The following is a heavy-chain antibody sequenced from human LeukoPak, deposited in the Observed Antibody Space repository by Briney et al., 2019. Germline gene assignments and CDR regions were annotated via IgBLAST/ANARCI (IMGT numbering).Heavy chain of an antibody. D-gene: IGHD2-15*01. CDR3: ARVGGGTHSGWFDP. Sequence: GESLKISCKGSGYSFTSYWIGWVRPLPGKGLEWMGIIYPGDSDTRYSPSFQGQVTISADKSISTAYMELRRLRSDDTAVYYCARVGGGTHSGWFDPWGQGTLVTVSS. J-gene: IGHJ5*02. V-gene: IGHV5-51*01. CDR1: GYSFTSYW. CDR2: IYPGDSDT.